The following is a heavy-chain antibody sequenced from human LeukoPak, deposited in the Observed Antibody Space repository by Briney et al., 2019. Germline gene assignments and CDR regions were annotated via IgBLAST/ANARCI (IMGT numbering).Heavy chain of an antibody. CDR1: GFTFNSYA. Sequence: QPGGSLRLSSAASGFTFNSYAMSWVRQAPEKGLEWVATISGSGGGTYYADSVKGRFTISRDDSKNTLYLQMNSLRAEDMAVYYCAKDLGRYRNNYFDYWGQGTLVTVSS. CDR2: ISGSGGGT. V-gene: IGHV3-23*01. J-gene: IGHJ4*02. D-gene: IGHD1-26*01. CDR3: AKDLGRYRNNYFDY.